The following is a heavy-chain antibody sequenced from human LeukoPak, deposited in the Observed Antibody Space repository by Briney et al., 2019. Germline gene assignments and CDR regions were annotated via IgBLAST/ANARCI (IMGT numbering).Heavy chain of an antibody. CDR1: GGSISSYY. D-gene: IGHD1-26*01. CDR3: ARWGAHFDY. V-gene: IGHV4-59*01. CDR2: IYYSGST. J-gene: IGHJ4*02. Sequence: SETLSLTCTASGGSISSYYWSWIRQPPGKGLEWIGYIYYSGSTNYNPSLKSRVTISVDTSKNQFSLKLSSVTAADTAVYYCARWGAHFDYWGQGTLVTVSS.